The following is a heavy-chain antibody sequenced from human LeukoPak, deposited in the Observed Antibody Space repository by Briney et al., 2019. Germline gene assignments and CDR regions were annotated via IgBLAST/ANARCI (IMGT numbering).Heavy chain of an antibody. Sequence: GGSLRLSCAASRFNLSSYGMHWVRQAPGKGLEWVAVISHDGSNKYYADSVKGRFTISRDNSKNTLYLQMNSLRDEDTAVYYCARDKVDAVVPTAFDCWGQGTLVTVSS. D-gene: IGHD5-12*01. V-gene: IGHV3-30*03. CDR2: ISHDGSNK. CDR1: RFNLSSYG. J-gene: IGHJ4*02. CDR3: ARDKVDAVVPTAFDC.